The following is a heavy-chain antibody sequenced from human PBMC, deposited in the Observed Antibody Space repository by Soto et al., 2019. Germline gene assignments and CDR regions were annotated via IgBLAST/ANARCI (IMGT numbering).Heavy chain of an antibody. J-gene: IGHJ4*02. CDR1: GFTFADYA. V-gene: IGHV3-9*01. Sequence: EVQLVESGGALVQPGRSLRLSCAASGFTFADYALHWVRQAPGKGLEWVSGIRWNTGSIGYADSVKGGFTISRDNAKTSLYLQMNSLRAEDTALYYCAKDKGEVSYYFDYWGQGTLVTVSS. CDR2: IRWNTGSI. D-gene: IGHD3-16*02. CDR3: AKDKGEVSYYFDY.